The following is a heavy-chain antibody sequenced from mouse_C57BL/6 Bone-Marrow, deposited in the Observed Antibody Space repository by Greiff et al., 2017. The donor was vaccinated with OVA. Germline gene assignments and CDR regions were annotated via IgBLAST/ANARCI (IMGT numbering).Heavy chain of an antibody. J-gene: IGHJ3*01. Sequence: VQLQQSGAELVRPGTSVKVSCKASGYAFTNYLIEWVKQRPGQGLEWIGVINPGSGGTKYNEKFKGKATLTADKSSSTAYMQLSSLTSEDSAVYFCARATTVVEGAWFAYWGQGTLVTVSA. CDR2: INPGSGGT. CDR3: ARATTVVEGAWFAY. V-gene: IGHV1-54*01. D-gene: IGHD1-1*01. CDR1: GYAFTNYL.